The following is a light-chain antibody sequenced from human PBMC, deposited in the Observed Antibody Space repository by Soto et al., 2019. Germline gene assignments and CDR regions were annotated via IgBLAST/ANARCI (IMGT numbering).Light chain of an antibody. CDR2: KAS. Sequence: DIPLTQSPSTLSASVGDRVTITCRASQSISDWVAWYQQKPGKLPKLLIYKASTLESGVPPRFSGSGSGTEFTLTISSLQPDDFATYYCQQYNRGFGPGTKVDSK. J-gene: IGKJ3*01. CDR3: QQYNRG. V-gene: IGKV1-5*03. CDR1: QSISDW.